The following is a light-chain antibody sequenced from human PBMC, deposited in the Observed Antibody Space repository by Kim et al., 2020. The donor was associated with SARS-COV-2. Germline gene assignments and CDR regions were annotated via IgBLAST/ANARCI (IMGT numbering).Light chain of an antibody. Sequence: LTPKQKVTITCRASQSIGNDLHWYQQKPDQSPKLLIKYASQSISGVPSRFTGSGSGTEFNLTINSLEAEDAAAYFCLQSSSLPLTFGGGTKVDIK. CDR2: YAS. J-gene: IGKJ4*01. CDR1: QSIGND. V-gene: IGKV6D-21*02. CDR3: LQSSSLPLT.